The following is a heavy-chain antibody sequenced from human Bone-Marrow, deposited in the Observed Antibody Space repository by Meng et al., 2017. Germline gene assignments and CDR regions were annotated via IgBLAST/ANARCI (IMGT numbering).Heavy chain of an antibody. CDR1: VGSISSSNW. D-gene: IGHD4-17*01. Sequence: QGQLQESGPVLVKPSGTLSLTCAVSVGSISSSNWWSWVRQPPGKGLEWIGEIYHSGSTNYNPSLKSRVTISVDKSKNQFSLKLSSVTAADTAVYYCARRVSGSGLTTDWFDPWGQGTLVTVSS. V-gene: IGHV4-4*02. CDR3: ARRVSGSGLTTDWFDP. J-gene: IGHJ5*02. CDR2: IYHSGST.